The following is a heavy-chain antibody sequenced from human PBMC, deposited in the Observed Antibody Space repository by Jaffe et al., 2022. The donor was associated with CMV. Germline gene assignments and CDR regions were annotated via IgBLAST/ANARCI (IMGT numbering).Heavy chain of an antibody. CDR1: GGSISSSSYY. V-gene: IGHV4-39*01. Sequence: QLQLQESGPGLVKPSETLSLTCTVSGGSISSSSYYWGWIRQPPGKGLEWIGSIYYSGSTYYNPSLKSRVTISVDTSKNQFSLKLSSVTAADTAVYYCARWLYSSSWYRRGYFDYWGQGTLVTVSS. CDR2: IYYSGST. J-gene: IGHJ4*02. D-gene: IGHD6-13*01. CDR3: ARWLYSSSWYRRGYFDY.